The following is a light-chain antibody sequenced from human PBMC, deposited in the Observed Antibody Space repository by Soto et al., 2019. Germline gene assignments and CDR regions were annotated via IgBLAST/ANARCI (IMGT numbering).Light chain of an antibody. CDR2: KAS. CDR1: QTIISL. CDR3: QHYNSYSEA. J-gene: IGKJ1*01. V-gene: IGKV1-5*03. Sequence: DIQMTQSPSTLSGSVGDRVTITCRASQTIISLLAWYQQKPGQAPKLLIYKASTLKSGVPSRFSGSGSGTEFTLTISSLQPDDFATYYCQHYNSYSEAFGQGTKVDI.